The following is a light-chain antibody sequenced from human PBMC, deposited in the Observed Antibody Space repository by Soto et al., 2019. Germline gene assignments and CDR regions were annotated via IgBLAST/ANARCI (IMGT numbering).Light chain of an antibody. V-gene: IGKV3-11*01. CDR1: QSVSSY. CDR3: QQRSNWPIT. J-gene: IGKJ5*01. CDR2: DAS. Sequence: ETVLTQSPATLSLSPGERATLSCRASQSVSSYLAWYQQKPGQAPRLLIYDASNRATSIPARFSGSGSGTDFTLTISSLEPEDFAVYYCQQRSNWPITFGQGTRLEIK.